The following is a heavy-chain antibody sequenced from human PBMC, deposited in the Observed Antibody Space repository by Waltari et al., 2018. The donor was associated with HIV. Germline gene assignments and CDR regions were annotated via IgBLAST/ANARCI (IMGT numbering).Heavy chain of an antibody. J-gene: IGHJ5*02. CDR1: GFTFINYG. V-gene: IGHV3-33*01. Sequence: QVQLVESGGGVVQRAKSLRLSCAASGFTFINYGMVWVRQAPGKGLEWVAVIWYDGSKKYYGDSVKGRFTISKDNSKNTLHLQMNSLRAEDTAVYYCARVTGNTKGSWFDPWGQGTLVTVSS. CDR2: IWYDGSKK. D-gene: IGHD1-7*01. CDR3: ARVTGNTKGSWFDP.